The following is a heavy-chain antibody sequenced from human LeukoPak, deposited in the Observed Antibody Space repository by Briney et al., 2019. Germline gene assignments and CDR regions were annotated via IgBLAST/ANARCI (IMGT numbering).Heavy chain of an antibody. Sequence: GESLKISCKTSGYSFNNHWIGWVRQKPGKGLEWMGIFHPGDSETRSSPSFQGLVTMSADQSITTAYLQWNSLKASDTAMYYCARQLRRWELLPSDAFDIWGQGTMVTVSS. J-gene: IGHJ3*02. CDR1: GYSFNNHW. D-gene: IGHD1-26*01. CDR2: FHPGDSET. CDR3: ARQLRRWELLPSDAFDI. V-gene: IGHV5-51*01.